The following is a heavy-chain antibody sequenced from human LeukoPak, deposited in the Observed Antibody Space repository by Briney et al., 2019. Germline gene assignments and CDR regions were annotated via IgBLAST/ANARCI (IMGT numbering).Heavy chain of an antibody. V-gene: IGHV4-38-2*02. CDR1: GYSISSGYY. J-gene: IGHJ4*02. CDR2: INHSGIT. D-gene: IGHD1-26*01. Sequence: SETLSLTCTVSGYSISSGYYWGWIRQPPGKGLEWIGEINHSGITNYNPSLKSRVTISLDTSKNQFSLKLISVTAADTAVYYCARIVGASGIDYWGQGTLVTVSS. CDR3: ARIVGASGIDY.